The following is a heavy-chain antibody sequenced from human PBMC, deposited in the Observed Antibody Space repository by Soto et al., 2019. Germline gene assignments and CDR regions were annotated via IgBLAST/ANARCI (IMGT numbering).Heavy chain of an antibody. Sequence: QVQLVQSGAAVKKPGSSVKVACKTSGGTFNSDTISWVXXXXXRGLEWMGRIIPLSGLPHYAXXXXXRXXXXXXXXXXXXXXELSSLQPEDTAVYYCVTDRLTGYFGPWGQGTQVTVS. V-gene: IGHV1-69*08. CDR2: IIPLSGLP. D-gene: IGHD3-9*01. CDR3: VTDRLTGYFGP. J-gene: IGHJ5*02. CDR1: GGTFNSDT.